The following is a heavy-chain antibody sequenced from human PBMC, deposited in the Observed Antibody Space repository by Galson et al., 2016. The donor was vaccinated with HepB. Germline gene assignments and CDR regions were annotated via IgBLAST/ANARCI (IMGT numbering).Heavy chain of an antibody. Sequence: SVKVSCKAFGYTFILYSMVWVRQAPGQGLEWMGKISPIRGGTSYAQKFYDRVTMTTDTSTHTVYMEMTNLRTEDTAVYSCARGARFLHDLDFWGQGTLVTVSS. D-gene: IGHD5-24*01. CDR3: ARGARFLHDLDF. V-gene: IGHV1-46*01. CDR1: GYTFILYS. J-gene: IGHJ4*02. CDR2: ISPIRGGT.